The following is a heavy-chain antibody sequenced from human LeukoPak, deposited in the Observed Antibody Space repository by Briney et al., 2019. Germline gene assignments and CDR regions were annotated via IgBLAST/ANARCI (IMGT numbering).Heavy chain of an antibody. CDR2: INPNSGGT. J-gene: IGHJ4*02. CDR3: ARFSPYCSGSSCYVSFLDY. Sequence: ASVKVSCKASGYTFTGYYMHWVRQASGQGLEWMGWINPNSGGTNYAQKFQGRVTMTRDTSISTAYMELSRLSSVTAADTAVYYCARFSPYCSGSSCYVSFLDYWGQGTLVTVSS. V-gene: IGHV1-2*02. CDR1: GYTFTGYY. D-gene: IGHD2-15*01.